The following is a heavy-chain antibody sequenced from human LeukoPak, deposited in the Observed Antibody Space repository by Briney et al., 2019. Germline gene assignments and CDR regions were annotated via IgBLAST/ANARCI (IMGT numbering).Heavy chain of an antibody. V-gene: IGHV3-30*02. J-gene: IGHJ4*02. CDR2: IWYDGSNK. Sequence: PGGSLRLSCAASGFTFSSYGMHWVRQAPGKGLERVAVIWYDGSNKYYADSVKGRFTISRDNSKNTLYLQMNSLRAEDTAVYYCAKEGTGIHFDYWGQGTLVTVSS. CDR3: AKEGTGIHFDY. D-gene: IGHD1-1*01. CDR1: GFTFSSYG.